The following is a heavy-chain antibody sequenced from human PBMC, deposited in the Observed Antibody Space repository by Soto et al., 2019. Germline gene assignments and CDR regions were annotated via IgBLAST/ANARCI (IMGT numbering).Heavy chain of an antibody. CDR2: TYYRSKWYN. Sequence: SQTLSLTCAISGDSVSSNSAAWNWIRQSPSRGLEWLGRTYYRSKWYNDYAVSVKSRITINPDTSKNQFSLQLNSVTPEDTAVYYCAREGSYYYGSGSYYHGPQYYGMDVRGPGTTFTVS. V-gene: IGHV6-1*01. D-gene: IGHD3-10*01. J-gene: IGHJ6*02. CDR3: AREGSYYYGSGSYYHGPQYYGMDV. CDR1: GDSVSSNSAA.